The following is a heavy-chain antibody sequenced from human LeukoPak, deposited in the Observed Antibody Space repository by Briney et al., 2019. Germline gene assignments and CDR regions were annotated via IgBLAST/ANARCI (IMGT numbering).Heavy chain of an antibody. D-gene: IGHD3-10*01. V-gene: IGHV3-33*01. J-gene: IGHJ6*02. CDR1: GFTFSSYG. CDR3: ARDQNPRLLWFGELLNYYYGMDV. CDR2: IWYDRSNK. Sequence: GGSLRLSCAASGFTFSSYGMHWVRQAPGKGLEWVAVIWYDRSNKYYADSVKGRFTISRDNSKNTLYLQMNSLRAEDTAVYYCARDQNPRLLWFGELLNYYYGMDVWAKGPRSPSP.